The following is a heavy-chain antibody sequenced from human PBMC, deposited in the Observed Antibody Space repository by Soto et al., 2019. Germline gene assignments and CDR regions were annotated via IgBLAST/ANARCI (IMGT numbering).Heavy chain of an antibody. J-gene: IGHJ6*02. CDR2: IDPSDSYT. CDR1: GYSFTSYW. D-gene: IGHD3-9*01. Sequence: GESLKISCKGSGYSFTSYWIIWVRQMPGKGLEWMGRIDPSDSYTNYSPSFQGHVTISADKSISTAYLQWSSLKASDTAMYYCASQSILTGHQSYYYYGMEVWGQGTTVTLSS. V-gene: IGHV5-10-1*01. CDR3: ASQSILTGHQSYYYYGMEV.